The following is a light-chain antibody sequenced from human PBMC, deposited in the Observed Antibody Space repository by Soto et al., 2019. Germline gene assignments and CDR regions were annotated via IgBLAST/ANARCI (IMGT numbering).Light chain of an antibody. Sequence: DIQSTQSPSTLSGSVGARVTITCRASPTMSSWLAWYQKKTGKDPELMIYDASTLESGVPSRFSCSGSGTDFNLTISCLQSEDFATYDCQQSYSYTLTFGGGTKLDIK. CDR1: PTMSSW. CDR3: QQSYSYTLT. J-gene: IGKJ4*01. CDR2: DAS. V-gene: IGKV1-5*01.